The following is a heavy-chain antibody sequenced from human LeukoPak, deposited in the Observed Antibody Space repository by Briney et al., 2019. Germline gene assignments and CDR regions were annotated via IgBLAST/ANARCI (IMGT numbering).Heavy chain of an antibody. Sequence: ASVTVSCKASGYTFTSYDINWVRQATGQGLEWMGWMNPNSGNTGYAQKFQGRVTMTRNTSISTAYMELSSLRSEDTAVYYCARGRVIDYYYYYGMDVWGQGTTVTVSS. CDR2: MNPNSGNT. V-gene: IGHV1-8*01. CDR1: GYTFTSYD. J-gene: IGHJ6*02. CDR3: ARGRVIDYYYYYGMDV. D-gene: IGHD3-16*02.